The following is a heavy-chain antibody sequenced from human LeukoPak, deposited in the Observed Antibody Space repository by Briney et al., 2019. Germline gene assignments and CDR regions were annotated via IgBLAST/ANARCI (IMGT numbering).Heavy chain of an antibody. CDR1: GFTFGSYS. CDR3: AKSPGYSSSAGFDY. D-gene: IGHD6-6*01. V-gene: IGHV3-23*01. Sequence: GGSLRLSCAASGFTFGSYSMSWVRQPPGKGLEWVSAISGSGGSTYYADSVKGRFTISRDNFKNTLYTQINSLRAEDTAVYYCAKSPGYSSSAGFDYWGQGTLVTVSS. J-gene: IGHJ4*02. CDR2: ISGSGGST.